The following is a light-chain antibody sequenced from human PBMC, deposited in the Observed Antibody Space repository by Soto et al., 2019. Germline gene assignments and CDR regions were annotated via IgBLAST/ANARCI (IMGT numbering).Light chain of an antibody. V-gene: IGKV3-15*01. CDR3: QQYNNWPRT. CDR2: GAS. J-gene: IGKJ5*01. CDR1: QTVADS. Sequence: EIVMTQSPATLSVSPGERATLSCRASQTVADSLVWYQQKPGQPPRPLIKGASTRATGIPATFSGSGSGTEFTLTISSLQSEDFAVYYCQQYNNWPRTFGQGTRLEIK.